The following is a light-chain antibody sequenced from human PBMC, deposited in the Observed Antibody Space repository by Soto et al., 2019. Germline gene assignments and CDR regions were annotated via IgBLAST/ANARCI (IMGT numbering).Light chain of an antibody. CDR3: CSHAGGFTWV. Sequence: QSVLTQPRSVSGSPGQSVTISCTGSSTDVGGHNYVSWYQQPPGKAPKLMTYDVNKRPSGVPDRFSGSKSGNTASLTISGLQPEDEADYYCCSHAGGFTWVFGGGTKVTVL. CDR1: STDVGGHNY. CDR2: DVN. J-gene: IGLJ2*01. V-gene: IGLV2-11*01.